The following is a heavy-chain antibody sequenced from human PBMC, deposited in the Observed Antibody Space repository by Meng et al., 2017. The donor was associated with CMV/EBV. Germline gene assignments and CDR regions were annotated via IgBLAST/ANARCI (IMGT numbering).Heavy chain of an antibody. D-gene: IGHD2-2*02. CDR1: GFTFSGYA. CDR3: ASLYCSSTSCYNRYYYYYGMDV. J-gene: IGHJ6*02. CDR2: ISYDGSNK. Sequence: GESLKISCAASGFTFSGYAMHWVRQAPGKGLEWVAVISYDGSNKYYADSVKGRFTISRDNSKNTLYLQMNSLRAEDTAVYYCASLYCSSTSCYNRYYYYYGMDVWGQGTTVTVSS. V-gene: IGHV3-30-3*01.